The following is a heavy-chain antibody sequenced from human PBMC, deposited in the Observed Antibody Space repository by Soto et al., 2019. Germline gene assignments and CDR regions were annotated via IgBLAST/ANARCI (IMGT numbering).Heavy chain of an antibody. CDR2: IKSKTDGGTT. CDR1: GFTFSNAW. CDR3: TLAPYYYDSSGYQTYFDY. J-gene: IGHJ4*02. V-gene: IGHV3-15*01. Sequence: GGSLRLSCAASGFTFSNAWMSWVRQAPGKGLEWVGRIKSKTDGGTTDYAAPVKGRFTISRDDSKNTLYLQMNSLKTEDTAVYYCTLAPYYYDSSGYQTYFDYWGQGTLVTVSS. D-gene: IGHD3-22*01.